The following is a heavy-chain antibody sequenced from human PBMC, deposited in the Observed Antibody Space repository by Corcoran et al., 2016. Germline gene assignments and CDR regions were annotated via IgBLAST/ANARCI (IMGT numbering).Heavy chain of an antibody. CDR2: INAGNGNT. D-gene: IGHD2-2*01. Sequence: QVQLVQSGAEVKKPGASVKVSCKASGYTFTSYAMHWVRQAPGQRLEWMGWINAGNGNTKYSQQFQGRVTITRDTSASTAYMELSSLRSEDTAVYYCAREYCSSTSCYYYYYGMDVWGQGTTVTVSS. CDR1: GYTFTSYA. V-gene: IGHV1-3*01. J-gene: IGHJ6*02. CDR3: AREYCSSTSCYYYYYGMDV.